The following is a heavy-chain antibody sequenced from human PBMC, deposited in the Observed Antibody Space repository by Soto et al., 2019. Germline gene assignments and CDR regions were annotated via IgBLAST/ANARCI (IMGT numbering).Heavy chain of an antibody. Sequence: GGSLRLSCAASGFAFSNCAMSWVRQAPGKGLEWVSTIKTSGDTTFYADPVKGRFTTSRDDSKNTLYLQMNSLRAEDTATYYCTKDVTGDIGADFWGQGTPVTVSS. CDR1: GFAFSNCA. V-gene: IGHV3-23*05. CDR3: TKDVTGDIGADF. D-gene: IGHD2-21*02. J-gene: IGHJ4*02. CDR2: IKTSGDTT.